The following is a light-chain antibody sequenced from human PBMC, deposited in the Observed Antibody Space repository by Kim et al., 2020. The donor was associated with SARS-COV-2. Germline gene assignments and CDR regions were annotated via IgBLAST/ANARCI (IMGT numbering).Light chain of an antibody. J-gene: IGKJ5*01. CDR1: QSISNW. CDR3: QHYNSYSSIT. CDR2: QAS. V-gene: IGKV1-5*03. Sequence: DIQMTQSPSTLSASVGDRVTITCRASQSISNWLAWYQQKPGKAPNLLIYQASSLKSGVPSRFSGIGSGTEFTLTISSLQPDDFATYYCQHYNSYSSITFGQGTRLEIK.